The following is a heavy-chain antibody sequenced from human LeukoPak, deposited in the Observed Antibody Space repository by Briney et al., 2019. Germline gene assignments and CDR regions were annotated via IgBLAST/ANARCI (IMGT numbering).Heavy chain of an antibody. D-gene: IGHD6-13*01. V-gene: IGHV4-34*01. CDR2: INHSGST. J-gene: IGHJ4*02. CDR1: GGSFSAYY. Sequence: SETLSLTCVVYGGSFSAYYWIWIRQPPGEGLEWIGEINHSGSTNNNPSLTSRVTISVDTSKNQFSLQLSSVTAADTAVYYCARGRSLYSSKSPGLDYWGQGTLVTVSS. CDR3: ARGRSLYSSKSPGLDY.